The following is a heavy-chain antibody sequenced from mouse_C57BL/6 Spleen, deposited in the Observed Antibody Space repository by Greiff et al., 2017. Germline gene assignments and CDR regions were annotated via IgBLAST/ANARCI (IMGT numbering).Heavy chain of an antibody. CDR1: GYTFTSYW. V-gene: IGHV1-53*01. CDR3: ARRVTAQATKSSARDY. Sequence: QVQLQQPGTELVKPGASVKLSCKASGYTFTSYWMHWVKQRPGQGLEWIGNINPSNGGTNYNEKFKSKATLTVDKSSSTAYMQLSSLTSEDSAVYYCARRVTAQATKSSARDYWGQGTSVTVSA. J-gene: IGHJ4*01. D-gene: IGHD3-2*02. CDR2: INPSNGGT.